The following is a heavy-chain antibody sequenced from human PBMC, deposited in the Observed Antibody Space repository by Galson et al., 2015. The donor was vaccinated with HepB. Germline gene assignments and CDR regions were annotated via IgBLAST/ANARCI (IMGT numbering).Heavy chain of an antibody. J-gene: IGHJ4*02. CDR2: INHSGST. CDR3: ARVDLVAVAGPRRGTGAYFDY. Sequence: ETLSLTCAVYGGSFSGYYWSWIRQPPGKGLEWIGEINHSGSTYYNPSLKSRVTISVDTSKNQFSLKLSSVTAADTAVYYCARVDLVAVAGPRRGTGAYFDYWGQGTLVTVFS. D-gene: IGHD6-19*01. CDR1: GGSFSGYY. V-gene: IGHV4-34*01.